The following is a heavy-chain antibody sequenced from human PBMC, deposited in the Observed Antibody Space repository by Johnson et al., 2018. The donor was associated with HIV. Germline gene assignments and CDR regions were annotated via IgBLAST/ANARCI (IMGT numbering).Heavy chain of an antibody. V-gene: IGHV3-23*04. J-gene: IGHJ3*02. CDR2: ISSSGSTI. CDR1: GFTFNSYA. Sequence: VQLVESGGGVAQPGRSLRLSCAASGFTFNSYAMSWVRQGPGKGLEWVAAISSSGSTIYYADSVKGRFTISRDNSKNSLYLQMNSLRAEDTAVYHCARRGNWNYLKSAFDIWGQGTMVTVSS. CDR3: ARRGNWNYLKSAFDI. D-gene: IGHD1-7*01.